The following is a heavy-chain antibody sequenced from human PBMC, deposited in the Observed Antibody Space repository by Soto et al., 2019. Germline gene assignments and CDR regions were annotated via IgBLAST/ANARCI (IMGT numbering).Heavy chain of an antibody. J-gene: IGHJ4*02. D-gene: IGHD3-22*01. Sequence: TLSLTCRVSDGSMNSDSSYWGWIRQPPGKGLEWIGVVNHSGSTYHNLSLKGRVTMSVDASRNQFSLKLTSMTAADTAVYYCARLGGYVSVGYYYLWDSWGQGTLVTVSS. CDR3: ARLGGYVSVGYYYLWDS. V-gene: IGHV4-39*01. CDR2: VNHSGST. CDR1: DGSMNSDSSY.